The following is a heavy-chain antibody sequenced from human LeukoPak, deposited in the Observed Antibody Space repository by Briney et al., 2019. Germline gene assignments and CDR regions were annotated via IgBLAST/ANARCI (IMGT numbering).Heavy chain of an antibody. Sequence: GGSLRLSCAASGFSFSGYAMSWVRQAPGKGLEWVSAISASGGNTYYGDSVKGRFTISRDNSKNTLYLQMNSLRAEDTAVYYCAKDMSAYCGGDCYYDYWGQGTLVTVSS. D-gene: IGHD2-21*02. J-gene: IGHJ4*02. V-gene: IGHV3-23*01. CDR2: ISASGGNT. CDR1: GFSFSGYA. CDR3: AKDMSAYCGGDCYYDY.